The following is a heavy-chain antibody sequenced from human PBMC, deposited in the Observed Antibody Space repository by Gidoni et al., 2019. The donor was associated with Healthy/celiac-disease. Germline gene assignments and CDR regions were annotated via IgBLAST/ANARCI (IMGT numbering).Heavy chain of an antibody. J-gene: IGHJ4*02. CDR2: INPNSGGT. Sequence: QVQLVQSGAEVKKPGASVKVSCKASGYTFTGYYMHWVRQAPGQGLEWRGWINPNSGGTNNAQKLQGRVTMTRDTSISTAYMELSRLRSDDTAVYYCASWWGLSGYNTPFDYWGQGTLVTVSS. V-gene: IGHV1-2*02. D-gene: IGHD5-12*01. CDR3: ASWWGLSGYNTPFDY. CDR1: GYTFTGYY.